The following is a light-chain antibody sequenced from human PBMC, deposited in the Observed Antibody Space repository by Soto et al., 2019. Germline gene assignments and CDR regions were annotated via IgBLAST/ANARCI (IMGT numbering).Light chain of an antibody. V-gene: IGKV2-30*01. Sequence: DVVMTQSPLSLPVTLGQPASISCRSSQILVYSDGNTYLNWFQQRPGQSPRRLIYKVSNRDSGVPDRFSGSGAGTDFTLKISRVEPEDVGMYYCVQATLFPQTFGQGTRLENK. CDR1: QILVYSDGNTY. CDR2: KVS. J-gene: IGKJ5*01. CDR3: VQATLFPQT.